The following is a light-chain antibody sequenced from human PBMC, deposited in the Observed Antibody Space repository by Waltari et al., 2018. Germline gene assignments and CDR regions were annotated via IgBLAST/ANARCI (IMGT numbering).Light chain of an antibody. Sequence: QSALTQPASVSGSPGQSITTSCTGSSDDVGRYKFVSWYQQHPGKVPKLLIFDVTDRPSGVSDRFSGSKSGNTASLTISGLQPEDEADYYCSSHTTSSTLVFGGGTRVTVL. V-gene: IGLV2-14*03. CDR1: SDDVGRYKF. J-gene: IGLJ2*01. CDR3: SSHTTSSTLV. CDR2: DVT.